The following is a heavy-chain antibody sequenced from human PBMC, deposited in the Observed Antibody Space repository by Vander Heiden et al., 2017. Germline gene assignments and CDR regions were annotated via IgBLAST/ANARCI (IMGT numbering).Heavy chain of an antibody. CDR1: GYPFTGYY. V-gene: IGHV1-2*02. D-gene: IGHD2-15*01. J-gene: IGHJ5*02. CDR3: ARGGVVVVAATRGRHNWFDP. Sequence: QVQLVQSGAEVKKPGASVKVSCTASGYPFTGYYMQGVRQAPGQGLEWMGWINPNSGGTNYAQKFQGRVTMTRDTSISTAYMELSRLRSDDTAVYYCARGGVVVVAATRGRHNWFDPWGQGTLVTVSS. CDR2: INPNSGGT.